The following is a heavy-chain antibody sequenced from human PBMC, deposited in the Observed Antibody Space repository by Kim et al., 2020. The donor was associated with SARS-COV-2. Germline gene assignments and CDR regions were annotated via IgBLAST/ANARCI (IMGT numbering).Heavy chain of an antibody. Sequence: SETLSLTCTVSGGSISSSTYYWGWIRQPPGKGLEWIGSIYYSGSTYYNPSLKSRVTISVDTSKNQFSLKVNSVTAADTAVYYCANRPSGSQFRGAFDIWGQGTMVTVSS. J-gene: IGHJ3*02. CDR1: GGSISSSTYY. CDR3: ANRPSGSQFRGAFDI. CDR2: IYYSGST. D-gene: IGHD1-26*01. V-gene: IGHV4-39*07.